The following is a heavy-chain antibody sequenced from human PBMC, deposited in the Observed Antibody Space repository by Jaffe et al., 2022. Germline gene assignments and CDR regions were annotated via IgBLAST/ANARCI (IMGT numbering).Heavy chain of an antibody. J-gene: IGHJ1*01. V-gene: IGHV3-30*18. D-gene: IGHD2-15*01. Sequence: QVQLVESGGGVVQPGRSLRLSCAASGFTFSSYGMHWVRQAPGKGLEWVAVISYDGSNKYYADSVKGRFTISRDNSKNTLYLQMNSLRAEDTAVYYCANGVVVVAATQNPSFQHWGQGTLVTVSS. CDR1: GFTFSSYG. CDR3: ANGVVVVAATQNPSFQH. CDR2: ISYDGSNK.